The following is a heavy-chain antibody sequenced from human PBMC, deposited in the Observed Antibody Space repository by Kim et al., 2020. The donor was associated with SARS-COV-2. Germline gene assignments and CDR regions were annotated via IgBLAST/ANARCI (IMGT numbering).Heavy chain of an antibody. D-gene: IGHD6-19*01. V-gene: IGHV4-59*01. CDR3: ARDWGIAVAGNSNFDL. CDR2: SYYMGVT. Sequence: SETLSLTFTVSGGSIRSYDLSWLRQPTVNGLECRFGSYYMGVTNYNPSLKSRVTISVYTSKNQFSMKLSSVTAADTAVYYCARDWGIAVAGNSNFDLWGRGTLVTVSS. CDR1: GGSIRSYD. J-gene: IGHJ2*01.